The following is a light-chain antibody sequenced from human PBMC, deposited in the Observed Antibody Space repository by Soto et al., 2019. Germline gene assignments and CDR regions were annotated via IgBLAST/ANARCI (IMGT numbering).Light chain of an antibody. J-gene: IGLJ3*02. Sequence: QSALTQPASVSGSPGQSITISCTGTRDDVGGYNYVSWYQQNTGKAPKLMIFEVSYRPSGVSNRFSGSKSGNTASLTISGLRAEDEADYYCSSYTTSSTGVFGGGTKVTVL. CDR2: EVS. V-gene: IGLV2-14*01. CDR1: RDDVGGYNY. CDR3: SSYTTSSTGV.